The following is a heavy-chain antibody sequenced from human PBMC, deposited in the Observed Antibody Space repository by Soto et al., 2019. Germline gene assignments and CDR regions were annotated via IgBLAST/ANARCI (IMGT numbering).Heavy chain of an antibody. CDR3: AKGPFGAGGY. CDR2: ISWNSGSI. V-gene: IGHV3-9*01. J-gene: IGHJ4*02. Sequence: EVQLVESGGGLVQPGRSLRLSCAASGFTFDDYAMHWVRQAPGKGLEWVSGISWNSGSIGYADSVKGRFTISRDNAKNSLYLQMNSLRAEDTALYYCAKGPFGAGGYWGQGTLVTVSS. D-gene: IGHD3-10*01. CDR1: GFTFDDYA.